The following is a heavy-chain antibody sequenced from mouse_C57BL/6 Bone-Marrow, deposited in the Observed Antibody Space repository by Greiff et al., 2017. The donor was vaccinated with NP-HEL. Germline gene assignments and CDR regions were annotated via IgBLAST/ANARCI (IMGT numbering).Heavy chain of an antibody. J-gene: IGHJ4*01. CDR1: GYTFTSYW. Sequence: QVQLQQPGAELVKPGASVKLSCKASGYTFTSYWMHWVKQRPGQGLEWIGMIHPNSGSTNYNEKFKSKATLTVDKSSSTAYMQLSSLTSEDSAVYCCARWHYYGPDYAMDYWGQGTSVTVSS. CDR2: IHPNSGST. D-gene: IGHD1-1*01. V-gene: IGHV1-64*01. CDR3: ARWHYYGPDYAMDY.